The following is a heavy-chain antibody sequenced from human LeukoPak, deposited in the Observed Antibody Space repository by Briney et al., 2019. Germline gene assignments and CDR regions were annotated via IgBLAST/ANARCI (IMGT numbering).Heavy chain of an antibody. CDR1: GGSISSYY. J-gene: IGHJ4*02. D-gene: IGHD3-9*01. V-gene: IGHV4-59*01. CDR3: ARGNILTGYYSFDY. CDR2: IYYSGST. Sequence: SETLSLTCTVSGGSISSYYWSWIRQPPGKGLEWIGYIYYSGSTNYNPSLKSRVTISVDTSKNQFSLKLSSVTAADTAVYYCARGNILTGYYSFDYWGQGTLVTVSS.